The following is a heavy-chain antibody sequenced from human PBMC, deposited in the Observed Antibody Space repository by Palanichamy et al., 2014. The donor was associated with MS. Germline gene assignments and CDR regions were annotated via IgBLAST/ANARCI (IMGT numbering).Heavy chain of an antibody. CDR3: ARDDGGRLNY. CDR2: INTDSGVT. CDR1: GYTFTSYP. D-gene: IGHD1-1*01. V-gene: IGHV1-3*04. Sequence: QVLLVQSGAEVKKPGASLKLSCKASGYTFTSYPMYWVFQAPGQGLEWMGWINTDSGVTTYSQTFQGRVTVTRDTSASTAYMEVTSLRSEDTAVYYCARDDGGRLNYWGQGTLVTVSS. J-gene: IGHJ4*02.